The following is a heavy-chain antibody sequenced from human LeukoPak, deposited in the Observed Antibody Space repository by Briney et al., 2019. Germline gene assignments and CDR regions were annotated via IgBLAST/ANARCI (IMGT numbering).Heavy chain of an antibody. V-gene: IGHV5-51*01. J-gene: IGHJ5*02. CDR2: IYPGDSDT. Sequence: GESLKISCKGSGYSFTSYWIGWVRQMPGKGLEWMGIIYPGDSDTRYSPSFQGQVTISAAKSISTAYLQWSSLKASDTAMYYCARQPADRGDWFDPWGQGTLVTVSS. D-gene: IGHD2-15*01. CDR1: GYSFTSYW. CDR3: ARQPADRGDWFDP.